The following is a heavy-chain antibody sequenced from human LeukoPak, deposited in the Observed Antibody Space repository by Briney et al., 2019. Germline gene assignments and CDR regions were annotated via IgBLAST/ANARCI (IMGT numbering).Heavy chain of an antibody. V-gene: IGHV4-59*08. Sequence: SETLSLTCTVSGGSISSYYWSWIRQPPGKKLEWIGYIYSSGSTNSNPSLKSRVTISVDTSKSQFSLKMTSVTAADTAVYYCARQGSGGRAFDIWGQGTMVTVSS. D-gene: IGHD1-26*01. CDR3: ARQGSGGRAFDI. CDR2: IYSSGST. J-gene: IGHJ3*02. CDR1: GGSISSYY.